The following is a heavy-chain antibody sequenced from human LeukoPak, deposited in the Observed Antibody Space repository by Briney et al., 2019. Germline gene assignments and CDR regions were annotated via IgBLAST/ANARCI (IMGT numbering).Heavy chain of an antibody. Sequence: ASVKVSCKASGYTFTNYYMHWVRQAPGQGLEWMGIINPSGGSTSYAQKFQGRVTMTRDTSTTTVYMELSSLRSEDTAVYSCARDRTGYYYDSSGYCFDYWGQGTLVTVSS. J-gene: IGHJ4*02. CDR2: INPSGGST. CDR3: ARDRTGYYYDSSGYCFDY. V-gene: IGHV1-46*03. CDR1: GYTFTNYY. D-gene: IGHD3-22*01.